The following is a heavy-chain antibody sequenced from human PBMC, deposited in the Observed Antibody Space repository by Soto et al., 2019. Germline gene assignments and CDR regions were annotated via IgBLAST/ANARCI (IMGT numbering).Heavy chain of an antibody. Sequence: LRLYCAASRFTFSSYAMHWVRQAPGKGLEWVAVISYDGSNKYYADSVKGRFTISRDNSKNTLYLQMNSLRAEDTAVYYCAREIVYYDSSGSDYWGQGTLVTVSS. D-gene: IGHD3-22*01. CDR3: AREIVYYDSSGSDY. J-gene: IGHJ4*02. CDR1: RFTFSSYA. CDR2: ISYDGSNK. V-gene: IGHV3-30-3*01.